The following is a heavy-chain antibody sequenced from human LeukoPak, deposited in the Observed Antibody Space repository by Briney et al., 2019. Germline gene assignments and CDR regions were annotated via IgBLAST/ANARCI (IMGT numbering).Heavy chain of an antibody. Sequence: GGSLRLSCAASGFTFSSYWMSWVRQAPGKGLEWVAKIKQDGSEKYYVDSVKGRFTISRDNAKNSLYLQMSSLRAEDTAVYYCARYYCTSTTCYLFDYWGQGTLVSVSS. CDR2: IKQDGSEK. V-gene: IGHV3-7*03. D-gene: IGHD2-2*01. J-gene: IGHJ4*02. CDR1: GFTFSSYW. CDR3: ARYYCTSTTCYLFDY.